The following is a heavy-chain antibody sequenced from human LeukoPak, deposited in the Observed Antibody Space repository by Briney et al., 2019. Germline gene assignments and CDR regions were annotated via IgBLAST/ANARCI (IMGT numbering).Heavy chain of an antibody. CDR2: IISSSGTI. D-gene: IGHD3-10*01. J-gene: IGHJ6*03. Sequence: ASGFTSSSYSMNWFRRHPGRGLLWVSYIISSSGTIYYADPVKGRFTISRDNAKNSLYLQINSLRAEDTAVYDCARDNLWFGEFGYYMDVWAKETTVTVSS. CDR3: ARDNLWFGEFGYYMDV. V-gene: IGHV3-48*01. CDR1: GFTSSSYS.